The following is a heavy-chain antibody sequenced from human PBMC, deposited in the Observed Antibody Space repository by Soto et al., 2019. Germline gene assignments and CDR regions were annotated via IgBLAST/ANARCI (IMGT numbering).Heavy chain of an antibody. D-gene: IGHD3-10*01. V-gene: IGHV3-66*01. CDR2: IYNGGST. CDR3: ARDRGLGELGFFDY. CDR1: GFIVSSIY. J-gene: IGHJ4*02. Sequence: GGSLRLSCAASGFIVSSIYMSWVRQAPGKGLEWVSVIYNGGSTWYADSVKGRFTVSTDNSKNTLNLQMNSLRAEDTAMYYCARDRGLGELGFFDYWGQGTPVTVSS.